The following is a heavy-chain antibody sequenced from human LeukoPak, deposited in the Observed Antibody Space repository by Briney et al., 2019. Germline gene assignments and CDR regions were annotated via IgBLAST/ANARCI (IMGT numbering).Heavy chain of an antibody. Sequence: SETLSLTCAVYGGSFSGYYWSWIRQPPGKGLEWIGEINHSGSTNYNPSLKSQVTISVDTSKNQFSLKLSSVTAADTAVYYCARPRGSSWYPRWFDPWGQGTLVTVSS. J-gene: IGHJ5*02. V-gene: IGHV4-34*01. D-gene: IGHD6-13*01. CDR2: INHSGST. CDR1: GGSFSGYY. CDR3: ARPRGSSWYPRWFDP.